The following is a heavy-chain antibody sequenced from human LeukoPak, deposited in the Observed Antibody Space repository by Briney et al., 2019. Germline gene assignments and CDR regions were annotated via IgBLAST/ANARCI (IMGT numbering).Heavy chain of an antibody. V-gene: IGHV3-23*01. CDR3: AREKWFVTPEYFQH. CDR1: GFTFGSYA. Sequence: GGSLRLSCAASGFTFGSYALAWFRQAPGKGLEWVSALGGDGITTYYADSVKGRFTISRDNSKNTLYLQMNSLRADDTAVYYCAREKWFVTPEYFQHWGQGTLVTVSS. D-gene: IGHD3-10*01. CDR2: LGGDGITT. J-gene: IGHJ1*01.